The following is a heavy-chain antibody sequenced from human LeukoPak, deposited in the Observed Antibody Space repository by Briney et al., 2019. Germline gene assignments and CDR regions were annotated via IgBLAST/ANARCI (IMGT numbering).Heavy chain of an antibody. Sequence: GGSLRLSCAASGFTFSNYWMRWVRQAPGRGLEWVANIKPDGSAQYYVDSVKGRFTISRDNAKNSLYLQMNSLRVEDTAVYYCARGGGRDPFNVAYWGQGTLVTVSS. D-gene: IGHD3-10*01. J-gene: IGHJ4*02. CDR3: ARGGGRDPFNVAY. CDR1: GFTFSNYW. CDR2: IKPDGSAQ. V-gene: IGHV3-7*04.